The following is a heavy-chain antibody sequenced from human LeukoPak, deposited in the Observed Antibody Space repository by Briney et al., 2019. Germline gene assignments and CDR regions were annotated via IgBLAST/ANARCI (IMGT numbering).Heavy chain of an antibody. V-gene: IGHV4-38-2*02. CDR2: IYHSGST. D-gene: IGHD6-6*01. CDR3: AKAAQVAGRPNLGGHFDY. CDR1: GYSISSGYY. J-gene: IGHJ4*02. Sequence: SETLSLTCTVSGYSISSGYYWGWIRQPPGKGLEWIGSIYHSGSTYYNPSLKSRVTISVDTSKNQFSLKLSSVTAADTAVYYCAKAAQVAGRPNLGGHFDYWGQGTLVTVSS.